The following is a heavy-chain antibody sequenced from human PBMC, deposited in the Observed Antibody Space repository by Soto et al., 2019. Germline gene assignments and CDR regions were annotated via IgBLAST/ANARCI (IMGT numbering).Heavy chain of an antibody. CDR3: ARERYSSSWYDY. J-gene: IGHJ4*02. CDR2: ISSSSSYT. Sequence: QVQLVESGGGLVKPGGSLRLSCAAAGFTFSDYDMSWIRHAPGKGLEWVSYISSSSSYTNYADSVKGRFTISRDNAKNSLYLQMNSLRAADTAVYYCARERYSSSWYDYWGQGTLVTVYS. V-gene: IGHV3-11*05. CDR1: GFTFSDYD. D-gene: IGHD6-13*01.